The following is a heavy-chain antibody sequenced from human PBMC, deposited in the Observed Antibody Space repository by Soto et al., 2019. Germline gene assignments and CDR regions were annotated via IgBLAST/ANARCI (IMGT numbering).Heavy chain of an antibody. D-gene: IGHD3-9*01. CDR1: GYTFTSYY. V-gene: IGHV1-46*01. CDR3: ARDLEYFDWLLMDPYYYYGMDV. Sequence: ASVKVSWKASGYTFTSYYMHWVRQAPGQGLEWMGIINPSGGSTSYAQKFQGRVTMTRDTSTSTVYMELSSLRSEDTAVYYCARDLEYFDWLLMDPYYYYGMDVWGQGTTVTVSS. CDR2: INPSGGST. J-gene: IGHJ6*02.